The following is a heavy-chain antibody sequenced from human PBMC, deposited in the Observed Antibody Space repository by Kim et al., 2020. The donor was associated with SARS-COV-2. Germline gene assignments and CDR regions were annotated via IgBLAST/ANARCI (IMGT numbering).Heavy chain of an antibody. V-gene: IGHV3-72*01. J-gene: IGHJ4*02. Sequence: AASVRGRFTISRDDSKNSLHLQMNSLKTEDTAVYYCTRSGEKSNGGYYFDFWGQGTLVTVSS. D-gene: IGHD5-12*01. CDR3: TRSGEKSNGGYYFDF.